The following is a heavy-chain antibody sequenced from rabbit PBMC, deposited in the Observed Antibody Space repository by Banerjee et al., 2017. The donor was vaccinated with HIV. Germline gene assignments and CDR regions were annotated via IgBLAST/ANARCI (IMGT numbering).Heavy chain of an antibody. CDR2: IVAGSSGST. V-gene: IGHV1S45*01. J-gene: IGHJ4*01. CDR1: GFTLSSRDY. CDR3: ARAGGFENYFNL. D-gene: IGHD1-1*01. Sequence: QEQLVASGGGLVQPEGSLTLTCKASGFTLSSRDYLGWVRQAPGKGLEWIGCIVAGSSGSTYSASWAKGRFTISKTASTTVTLQMTSLTAADTATYFCARAGGFENYFNLWGPGTLVTVS.